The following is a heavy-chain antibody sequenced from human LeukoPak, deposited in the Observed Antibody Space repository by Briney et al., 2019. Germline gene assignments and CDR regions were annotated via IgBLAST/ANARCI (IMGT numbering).Heavy chain of an antibody. D-gene: IGHD3-22*01. Sequence: PSETLSLICTVSGASISSYYWSWIRQPPGKGLEWIGNIYYSGSIKYNPSLKSRVTMSVDTSKNQFSLKLSSVTAADTAIYYCARENPSGYYNRPIDYWGQGTLVTVSS. CDR2: IYYSGSI. J-gene: IGHJ4*02. CDR3: ARENPSGYYNRPIDY. V-gene: IGHV4-59*01. CDR1: GASISSYY.